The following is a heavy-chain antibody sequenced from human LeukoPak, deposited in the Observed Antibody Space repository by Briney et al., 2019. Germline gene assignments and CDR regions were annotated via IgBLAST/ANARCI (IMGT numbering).Heavy chain of an antibody. D-gene: IGHD3-22*01. CDR3: AIYDSSGYYNY. CDR2: IYSGGRT. Sequence: GGSLRLSCAASGFTVSSNDMSWVRQAPGRGLEWVSVIYSGGRTFYADSVKGRFTISRDNSKNTLYLQMNSLRAEDTAVYYCAIYDSSGYYNYWGQGTLVTVSS. J-gene: IGHJ4*02. V-gene: IGHV3-53*01. CDR1: GFTVSSND.